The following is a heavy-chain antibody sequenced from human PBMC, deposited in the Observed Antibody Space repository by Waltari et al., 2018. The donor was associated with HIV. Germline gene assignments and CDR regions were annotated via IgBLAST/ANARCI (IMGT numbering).Heavy chain of an antibody. Sequence: QVQLVQSGAEVKKPGSSVKVSCKASGGTFSSYAISWVRQAPGQGLEWMGGTIPIFGTANYAQKFQGRVTITADKSTSTAYMELSSLRSEDTAVYYCARGQLLWFRELRGWFDPWGQGTLVTVSS. D-gene: IGHD3-10*01. CDR3: ARGQLLWFRELRGWFDP. CDR2: TIPIFGTA. V-gene: IGHV1-69*06. J-gene: IGHJ5*02. CDR1: GGTFSSYA.